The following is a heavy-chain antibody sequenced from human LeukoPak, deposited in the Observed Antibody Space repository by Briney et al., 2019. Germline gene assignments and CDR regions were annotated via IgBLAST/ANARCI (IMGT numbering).Heavy chain of an antibody. V-gene: IGHV3-74*01. CDR3: SRVGDSGTFDY. Sequence: GGSLRLSCAASGFNFSSYWMHWVRQAPGKGLVWVARVSSDGRSTTYADSVQGRFTVSRDNAENTLYLQMNSLRAEDTAVYYCSRVGDSGTFDYWGQGTLVTVSS. D-gene: IGHD3-10*01. CDR1: GFNFSSYW. J-gene: IGHJ4*02. CDR2: VSSDGRST.